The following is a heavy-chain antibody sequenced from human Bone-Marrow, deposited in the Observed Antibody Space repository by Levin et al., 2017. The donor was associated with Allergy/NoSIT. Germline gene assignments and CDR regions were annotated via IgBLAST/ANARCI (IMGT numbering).Heavy chain of an antibody. CDR1: GFSFSNYA. V-gene: IGHV3-23*01. CDR3: AKDNIVIGSAMGLAFDS. J-gene: IGHJ4*02. D-gene: IGHD2-21*01. CDR2: ISGGGDAA. Sequence: PGGSLRLSCAASGFSFSNYAMNWVRQAPQNGLEWVSTISGGGDAAMYADSVKGRFTISRDNSRNTVYLQMSSLTAEDTALYYCAKDNIVIGSAMGLAFDSWGQGTLVTVSS.